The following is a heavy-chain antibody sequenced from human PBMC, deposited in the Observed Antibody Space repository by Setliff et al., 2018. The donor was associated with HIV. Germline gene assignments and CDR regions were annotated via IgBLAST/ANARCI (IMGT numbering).Heavy chain of an antibody. Sequence: SETLSLTCAVYGGSVSGHYWGWFRQPPGKGLEWIGEITPNGRTNYIPSLKSRVTMPLDTPKNQFSLKLTSVTVADTAFYYCSNWNTTIDEDSWGQGTLVTVSS. D-gene: IGHD5-18*01. CDR3: SNWNTTIDEDS. CDR2: ITPNGRT. CDR1: GGSVSGHY. J-gene: IGHJ4*02. V-gene: IGHV4-34*01.